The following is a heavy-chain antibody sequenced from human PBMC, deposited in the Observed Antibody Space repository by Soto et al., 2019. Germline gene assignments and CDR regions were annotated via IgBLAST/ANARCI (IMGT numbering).Heavy chain of an antibody. CDR2: ISSSSSYI. CDR1: GFTFSSYS. Sequence: EVPLVESGGGLVKPGGSLRLSCAASGFTFSSYSINWVRQAPGKGLEWVSSISSSSSYIYYADSVKGRFTISRDNAKNSLYLPMNSLRAEDTAVYYCARTYSSGWYEGWFDPWGQETLVTVSS. CDR3: ARTYSSGWYEGWFDP. V-gene: IGHV3-21*01. D-gene: IGHD6-19*01. J-gene: IGHJ5*02.